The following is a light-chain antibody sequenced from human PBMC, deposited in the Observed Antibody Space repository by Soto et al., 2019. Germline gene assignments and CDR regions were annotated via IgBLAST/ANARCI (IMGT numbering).Light chain of an antibody. V-gene: IGLV4-60*03. J-gene: IGLJ2*01. Sequence: QLVLTQSSSASASLGSSVKLTCTLSSGHSSYIIAWHQQQPGKAPRYLMKLESGGSDNRGSGVPDRFSGSTSGADRYLTISNLQSEDEADYYCETWDGNTPVVFVGGTKLTVL. CDR1: SGHSSYI. CDR2: LESGGSD. CDR3: ETWDGNTPVV.